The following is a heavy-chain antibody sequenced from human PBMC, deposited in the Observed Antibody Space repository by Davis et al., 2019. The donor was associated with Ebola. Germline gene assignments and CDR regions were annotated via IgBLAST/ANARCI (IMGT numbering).Heavy chain of an antibody. J-gene: IGHJ4*02. Sequence: GGSLRLSCAVSGLTLNDRWMTWVRQAPGKGLEWVSYISSSGSTIYYADSVKGRFTISRDNAKNSLYLQMNSLRDEDTAVYYCARARYYDYIWGSYRPTAYFDYWGQGTLVTVSS. D-gene: IGHD3-16*02. CDR2: ISSSGSTI. V-gene: IGHV3-48*02. CDR1: GLTLNDRW. CDR3: ARARYYDYIWGSYRPTAYFDY.